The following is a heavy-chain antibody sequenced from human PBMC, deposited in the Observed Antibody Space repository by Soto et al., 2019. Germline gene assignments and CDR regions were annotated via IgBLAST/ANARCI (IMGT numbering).Heavy chain of an antibody. J-gene: IGHJ4*02. CDR3: AKGGRQWLVTSDFDY. Sequence: VQLVESGGGVVQPGRSLRLSCAASGFTFSDYAMHWVRQAPGKGLEWVAVVSHDGRNTHYADSVKGRFTISRDSSKNTGPLEMTSLRAEDTAVYYCAKGGRQWLVTSDFDYWGQGDLVTVSS. V-gene: IGHV3-30*18. CDR2: VSHDGRNT. D-gene: IGHD6-19*01. CDR1: GFTFSDYA.